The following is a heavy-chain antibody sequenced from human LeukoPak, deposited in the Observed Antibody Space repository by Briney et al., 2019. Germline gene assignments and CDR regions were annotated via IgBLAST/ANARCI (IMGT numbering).Heavy chain of an antibody. CDR3: ARPTSGSYFGFDP. CDR2: IWYDGSNK. D-gene: IGHD1-26*01. CDR1: GFTFSSYG. V-gene: IGHV3-33*01. J-gene: IGHJ5*02. Sequence: GRSLRLSCAASGFTFSSYGMHWVRQAPGKGLEWVAVIWYDGSNKYYADSVKGRFTISRDNSKNTLYLQMNSLRAEDTAVYYCARPTSGSYFGFDPWGQGTLVTVSS.